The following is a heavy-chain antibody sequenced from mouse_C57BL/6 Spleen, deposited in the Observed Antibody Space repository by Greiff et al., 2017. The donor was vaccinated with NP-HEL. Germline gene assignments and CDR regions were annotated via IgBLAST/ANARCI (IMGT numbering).Heavy chain of an antibody. V-gene: IGHV1-69*01. CDR2: IDPSDSYT. CDR1: GYTFTSYW. J-gene: IGHJ2*01. Sequence: QVQLQQPGAELVMPGASVKLSCKASGYTFTSYWMHWVKQRPGQGLEWIGEIDPSDSYTNYNQKFKGKSTLTVDKPSGTAYMQLSSLTSEDSAVYYCARGGIGFDYWGQGTTLTVSS. CDR3: ARGGIGFDY.